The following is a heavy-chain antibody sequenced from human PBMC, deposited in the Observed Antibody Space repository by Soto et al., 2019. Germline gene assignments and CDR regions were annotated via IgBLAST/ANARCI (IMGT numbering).Heavy chain of an antibody. Sequence: SETLSLTCSVPGDSISTVDYFWAWIRQPPGQALEYIGYIYKSATTYYNPSFESRVAISLDTSKSQFSLNVTSVTAADTAVYFCARGRYCLTGRCFPNWFDSRGQRTLGTVSS. CDR1: GDSISTVDYF. CDR2: IYKSATT. J-gene: IGHJ5*01. V-gene: IGHV4-30-4*01. D-gene: IGHD2-15*01. CDR3: ARGRYCLTGRCFPNWFDS.